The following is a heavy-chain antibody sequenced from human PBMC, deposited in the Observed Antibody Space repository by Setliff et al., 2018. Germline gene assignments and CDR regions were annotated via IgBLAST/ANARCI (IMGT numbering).Heavy chain of an antibody. V-gene: IGHV3-49*04. Sequence: PGGSLRLSCTASGFTFGDYAMSWVRQAPGKGLEWVGFIRSKAYGGTTEYAASVKGRFTISRDDSKSIAYLQMNSLKTEDTAVYYCTRVGRQLVYYYYGMDVWGQGTTVT. CDR2: IRSKAYGGTT. CDR1: GFTFGDYA. J-gene: IGHJ6*02. D-gene: IGHD6-13*01. CDR3: TRVGRQLVYYYYGMDV.